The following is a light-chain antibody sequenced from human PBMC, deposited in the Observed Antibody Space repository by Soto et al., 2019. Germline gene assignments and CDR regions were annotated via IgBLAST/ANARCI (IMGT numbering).Light chain of an antibody. CDR2: DVS. Sequence: QSALTQPTSLSGSPGQSITISCTGTSSDVGGYNYVSWYQQHPGKAPKLMIYDVSNRPSGVSNRFSGSKSGNTASLTISGLQAQDEADYYCSSYTSSSTPHVVFGGGTEVTVL. J-gene: IGLJ2*01. V-gene: IGLV2-14*01. CDR3: SSYTSSSTPHVV. CDR1: SSDVGGYNY.